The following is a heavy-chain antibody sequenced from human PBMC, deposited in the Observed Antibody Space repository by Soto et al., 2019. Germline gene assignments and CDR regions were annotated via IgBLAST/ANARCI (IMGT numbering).Heavy chain of an antibody. CDR2: IYYSGST. CDR3: ARSTGGYFDY. D-gene: IGHD3-10*01. CDR1: GGSISSYY. V-gene: IGHV4-59*01. Sequence: QVQLQESGPGLVKPSETLSLTCTVSGGSISSYYWSWIRQPPGKGLEWIGYIYYSGSTNYNPSLKSRVTRPLNTSKNQVPLKLSSVTAAATAVYYCARSTGGYFDYWGQGTLVTVSS. J-gene: IGHJ4*02.